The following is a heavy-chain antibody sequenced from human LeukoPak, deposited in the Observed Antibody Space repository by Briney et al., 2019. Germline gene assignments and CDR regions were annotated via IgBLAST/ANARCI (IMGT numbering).Heavy chain of an antibody. J-gene: IGHJ4*02. D-gene: IGHD1-20*01. CDR2: ISYDGSNK. CDR3: ASGMWYYWTVKGTLIY. CDR1: GFTFSSYA. V-gene: IGHV3-30-3*01. Sequence: PGGSLRLSCAASGFTFSSYAMHWVRQAPGKGLEWVAVISYDGSNKYYADSVKGRFTISRDNSKNTLYLQMNSLRAEDTAVYYCASGMWYYWTVKGTLIYWGQGTLVTVSS.